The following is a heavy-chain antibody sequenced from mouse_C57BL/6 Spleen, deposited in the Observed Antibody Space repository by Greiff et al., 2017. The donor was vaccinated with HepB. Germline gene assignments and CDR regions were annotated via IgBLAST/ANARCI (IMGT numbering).Heavy chain of an antibody. J-gene: IGHJ2*01. CDR1: GYTFTSYR. CDR2: IHPNSGST. CDR3: ARGVPILLFDY. Sequence: QVQLQQPGAELVKPGASVKLSCKASGYTFTSYRMHWVKQRPGQGLEWIGMIHPNSGSTNYNEKFKSKATLTVDKSSSTAYMQLSSLTSEDSAVYYCARGVPILLFDYWGQGTTLTVSS. V-gene: IGHV1-64*01.